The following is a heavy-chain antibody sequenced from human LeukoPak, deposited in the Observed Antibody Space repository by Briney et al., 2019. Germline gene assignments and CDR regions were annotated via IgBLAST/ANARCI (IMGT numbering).Heavy chain of an antibody. J-gene: IGHJ4*02. V-gene: IGHV3-23*01. CDR2: ISGSGDST. Sequence: GGSLRLSCAASGFTFSSYSMNWVRQTPGKGLEWVSSISGSGDSTFYADSVKGRFTISRDNSKNTLFVQMNSLRVEDTAVYYCAKYYYGLGSYGRYFDYWGQGTLVTVSS. CDR1: GFTFSSYS. CDR3: AKYYYGLGSYGRYFDY. D-gene: IGHD3-10*01.